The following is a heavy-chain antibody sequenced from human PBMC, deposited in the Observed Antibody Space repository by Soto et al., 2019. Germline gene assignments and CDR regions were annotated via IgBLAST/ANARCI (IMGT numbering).Heavy chain of an antibody. J-gene: IGHJ5*02. CDR3: ARGINYYDSSGDSWFDP. CDR1: GGYIKSGDYS. V-gene: IGHV4-30-2*01. D-gene: IGHD3-22*01. Sequence: THSLTSTVSGGYIKSGDYSWTWIRKPTGKGLEWIGYIYHTGTTYYNMSLKSRVTISVDRSKNQFSLKLSSVTAADTAVYYCARGINYYDSSGDSWFDPWGQGTLVTVSS. CDR2: IYHTGTT.